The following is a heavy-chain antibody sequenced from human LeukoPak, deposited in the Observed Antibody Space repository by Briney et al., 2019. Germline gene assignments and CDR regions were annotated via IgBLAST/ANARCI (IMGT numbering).Heavy chain of an antibody. D-gene: IGHD6-13*01. V-gene: IGHV3-21*01. J-gene: IGHJ5*02. Sequence: GGSLRLSCVASGFTFSSYSMNWVRQAPGKGLEWVSSISSSSTYIYYADSVKGRFTISRDNAKNSLFLQMNSLRAEDTAIYYCANIAAAGSWGQGTLVTVSS. CDR2: ISSSSTYI. CDR1: GFTFSSYS. CDR3: ANIAAAGS.